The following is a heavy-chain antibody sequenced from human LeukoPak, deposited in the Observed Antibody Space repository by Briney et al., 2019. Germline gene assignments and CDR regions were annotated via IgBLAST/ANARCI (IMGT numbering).Heavy chain of an antibody. D-gene: IGHD6-13*01. CDR2: INHSGST. J-gene: IGHJ6*03. Sequence: PSETLSLTCAVYGGSFSGYYWSWIRQPPGKGLEWIGEINHSGSTNYNPSLKSRVTISVDTSKNQFSLKLSSVTAADTAVYYCARDNIVEVSSSWYSIRYYYYYYMDVWGKGTTVTVSS. CDR3: ARDNIVEVSSSWYSIRYYYYYYMDV. CDR1: GGSFSGYY. V-gene: IGHV4-34*01.